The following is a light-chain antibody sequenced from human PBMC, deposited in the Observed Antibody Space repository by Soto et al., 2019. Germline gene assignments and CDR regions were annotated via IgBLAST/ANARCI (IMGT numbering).Light chain of an antibody. J-gene: IGKJ1*01. CDR2: GAS. Sequence: EIVMAQSPATLSVSPGERATLSCRASQSVSSNLAWYQQKPGQAPRLLIYGASTRATGMPARFSGSGPGTGFTLTISSLQSEDFAFYYCQQYNNWRETFGQGTKVEIK. CDR3: QQYNNWRET. CDR1: QSVSSN. V-gene: IGKV3-15*01.